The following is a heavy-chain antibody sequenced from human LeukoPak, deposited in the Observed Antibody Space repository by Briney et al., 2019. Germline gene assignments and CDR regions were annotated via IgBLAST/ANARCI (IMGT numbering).Heavy chain of an antibody. Sequence: PSQTLSLTCAISGDSVSSNSAAWHWIRQSPSRGLEWLVRTYYRSKWYNDYAVSVKSRITINPDTSKNQFSLQLDSVTPEDTAVYYCARLVFYSSSWGRVGTNWFDPWGQGTLVTVSS. CDR1: GDSVSSNSAA. J-gene: IGHJ5*02. CDR3: ARLVFYSSSWGRVGTNWFDP. V-gene: IGHV6-1*01. CDR2: TYYRSKWYN. D-gene: IGHD6-13*01.